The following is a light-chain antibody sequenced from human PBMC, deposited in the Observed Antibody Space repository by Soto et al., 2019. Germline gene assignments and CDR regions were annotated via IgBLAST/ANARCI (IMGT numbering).Light chain of an antibody. V-gene: IGLV2-23*01. CDR3: CAYAGYSTFV. CDR2: EGS. Sequence: QSALIQHASVSGSPGQSITISCIGTSSDIGTYNLVSWYQHHPGKAPKLIIYEGSKRSSGYSNRFSGSQSGNTASLTISGLQAEDEADYYCCAYAGYSTFVFGTGTKLTVL. CDR1: SSDIGTYNL. J-gene: IGLJ1*01.